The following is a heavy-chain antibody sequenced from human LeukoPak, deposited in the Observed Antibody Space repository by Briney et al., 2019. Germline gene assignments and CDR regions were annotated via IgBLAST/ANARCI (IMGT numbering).Heavy chain of an antibody. V-gene: IGHV3-30*18. J-gene: IGHJ4*02. CDR2: ISFDGSNK. D-gene: IGHD5-18*01. CDR1: GFTFTSYG. Sequence: GRSLRLSCAASGFTFTSYGMHWGRQAPGKGLEWVALISFDGSNKYYADSVKGRFTISRDNSKNTLYLQMNSLRSEDTAVYYCAKESSEYIYGYCNYWGQGTLVTVSS. CDR3: AKESSEYIYGYCNY.